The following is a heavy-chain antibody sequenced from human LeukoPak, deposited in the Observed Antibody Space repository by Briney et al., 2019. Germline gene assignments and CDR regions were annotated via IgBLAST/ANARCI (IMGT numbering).Heavy chain of an antibody. Sequence: SETLSLTCTVSGGSISSYYWSWIRQPPGKELEWIGYIYYSGSTNYNPSLKSRVTISVDTSKNQFSLKLSSVTAADTAVYYCARGYYYDSSGYYLPYPTYFQHWGQGTLVTISS. CDR3: ARGYYYDSSGYYLPYPTYFQH. V-gene: IGHV4-59*01. J-gene: IGHJ1*01. CDR1: GGSISSYY. D-gene: IGHD3-22*01. CDR2: IYYSGST.